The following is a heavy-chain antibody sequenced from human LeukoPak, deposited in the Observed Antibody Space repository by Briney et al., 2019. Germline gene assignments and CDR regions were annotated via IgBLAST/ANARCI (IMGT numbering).Heavy chain of an antibody. CDR3: AKALMKGYYYYGMDV. CDR1: AFTPDDYS. D-gene: IGHD2-8*01. V-gene: IGHV3-9*02. Sequence: GRSMRLSSAAYAFTPDDYSMHWDRHPAGRGREWESSTSGNSGSIGYADSVKGRFTISRDNAKNSLYLQMNSLRAEDTAVYYCAKALMKGYYYYGMDVWGQGTTVTVSS. J-gene: IGHJ6*02. CDR2: TSGNSGSI.